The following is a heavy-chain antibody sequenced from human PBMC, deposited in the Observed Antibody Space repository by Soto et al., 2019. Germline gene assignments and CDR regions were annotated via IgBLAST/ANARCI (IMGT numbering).Heavy chain of an antibody. V-gene: IGHV1-3*01. CDR2: INAGNGNT. D-gene: IGHD2-8*01. CDR1: GCTCTSYS. CDR3: ARDEGPGMVYATPPGY. Sequence: ASVKESCKDYGCTCTSYSMHWVRHSPEQRREWMGWINAGNGNTKYSQKFQGRVTITRDTSASTAYMELSSLRSEDTAVYYCARDEGPGMVYATPPGYWGQGTPVTVSS. J-gene: IGHJ4*02.